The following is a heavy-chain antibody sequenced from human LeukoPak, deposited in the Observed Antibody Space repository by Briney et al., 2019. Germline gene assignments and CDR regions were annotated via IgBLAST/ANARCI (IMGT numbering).Heavy chain of an antibody. V-gene: IGHV3-23*01. CDR3: AKDRVPPDY. CDR1: GFTFSDYS. D-gene: IGHD6-6*01. J-gene: IGHJ4*02. Sequence: GGSLRLSCAASGFTFSDYSMNWVRQAPGKGLEWVSAISGSGGSTYYADSVKGRFTISRDNSKNTLYLQMNSLRAEDTAVYYCAKDRVPPDYWGQGTLVTVSS. CDR2: ISGSGGST.